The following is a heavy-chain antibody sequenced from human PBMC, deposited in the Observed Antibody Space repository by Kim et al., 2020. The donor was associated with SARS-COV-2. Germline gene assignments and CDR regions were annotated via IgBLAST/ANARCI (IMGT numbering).Heavy chain of an antibody. CDR1: GFTFSTYW. CDR3: ARTSLYVSGAYEDY. V-gene: IGHV3-7*01. CDR2: IGQDGTRK. D-gene: IGHD3-22*01. J-gene: IGHJ4*02. Sequence: GGSLRLSCAASGFTFSTYWMTWVRQVPGKGFEWVANIGQDGTRKNYVDSVKGRFTISRENAKNALYLQMNNLGAEDTAVFYCARTSLYVSGAYEDYWGQGTLVTVSS.